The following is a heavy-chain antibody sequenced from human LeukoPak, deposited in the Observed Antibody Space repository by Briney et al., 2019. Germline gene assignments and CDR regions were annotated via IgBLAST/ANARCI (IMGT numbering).Heavy chain of an antibody. CDR1: GFTFSSYG. J-gene: IGHJ6*03. V-gene: IGHV3-30*02. D-gene: IGHD3-10*01. CDR2: IRYDGSNR. Sequence: GGSLRLSCAASGFTFSSYGMHWVRQAPGKGLEWVAFIRYDGSNRYYADSVKGRFTISRDNSKNTLYLQMNSLRAEDTAVYYCAKDALTMASYYYMDVWGKGTTVTISS. CDR3: AKDALTMASYYYMDV.